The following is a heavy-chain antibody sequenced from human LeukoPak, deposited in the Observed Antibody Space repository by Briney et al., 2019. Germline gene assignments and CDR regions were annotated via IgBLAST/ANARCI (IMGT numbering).Heavy chain of an antibody. J-gene: IGHJ6*02. CDR3: ARELAVAGPQQYYYYYYGMDV. CDR1: GYTFSSYG. V-gene: IGHV1-18*01. CDR2: ISAYNGNT. D-gene: IGHD6-19*01. Sequence: GASVKVSCKASGYTFSSYGISWVRQAPGQGLEWMGWISAYNGNTNYAQKLQGRVTMTTDTSTSTAYMELRSLRSDDTAVYYCARELAVAGPQQYYYYYYGMDVWGQGTTVTVSS.